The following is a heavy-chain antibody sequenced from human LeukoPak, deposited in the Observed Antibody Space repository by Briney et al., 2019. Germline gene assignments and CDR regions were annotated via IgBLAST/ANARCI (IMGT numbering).Heavy chain of an antibody. CDR1: GFTFSSYS. V-gene: IGHV3-48*02. CDR3: ARDTDVVVPFYYYGMDV. D-gene: IGHD2-2*01. J-gene: IGHJ6*02. CDR2: ISSSSSTI. Sequence: GGSLRLSCAASGFTFSSYSMNWVRQAPGKGLEWVSYISSSSSTIYYADSVKGRFTISRGNAKNSLYLQMNSLRDEDTAVYYCARDTDVVVPFYYYGMDVWGQGTTVTVSS.